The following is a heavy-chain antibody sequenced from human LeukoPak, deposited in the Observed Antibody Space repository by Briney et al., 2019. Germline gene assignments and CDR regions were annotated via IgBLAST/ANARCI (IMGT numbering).Heavy chain of an antibody. D-gene: IGHD3-10*01. Sequence: SETLSLTCAVYGWSFSGYYWSWIRQPAGKGLEWIGRIYTSGSTNYNPSLKSRVTISVDTSKNQFSLKLSSVTAADTAVYYCARGDARDYYGSGSFPFDYWGQGTLVTVSS. CDR3: ARGDARDYYGSGSFPFDY. CDR1: GWSFSGYY. V-gene: IGHV4-59*10. J-gene: IGHJ4*02. CDR2: IYTSGST.